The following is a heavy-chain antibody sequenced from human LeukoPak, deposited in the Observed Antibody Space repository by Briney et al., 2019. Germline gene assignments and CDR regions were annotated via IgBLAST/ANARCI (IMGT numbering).Heavy chain of an antibody. CDR3: AKVRAYCGGDCYVYWYFDL. V-gene: IGHV1-8*01. CDR1: GYTFTSYD. J-gene: IGHJ2*01. D-gene: IGHD2-21*02. Sequence: ASVKVSCKASGYTFTSYDINWVRQATGQGLEWMGWMNPNSGNTGYAQKFQGRVTMTRNTSISTAYMELSSLRSEDTAVYYCAKVRAYCGGDCYVYWYFDLWGRGTLVTVSS. CDR2: MNPNSGNT.